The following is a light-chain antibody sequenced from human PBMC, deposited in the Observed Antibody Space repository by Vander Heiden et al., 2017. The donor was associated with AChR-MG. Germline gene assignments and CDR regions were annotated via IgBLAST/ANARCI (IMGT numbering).Light chain of an antibody. V-gene: IGKV1-33*01. J-gene: IGKJ3*01. CDR3: QHYDNHVFT. CDR2: DAS. Sequence: DIQITQSPSSLSASVGDRVTITCQASQDISNYLTWYQQTPGKAPNLQIYDASNYETGVPSRFIGSGSRTDVTFTICSLQPEDIATDYCQHYDNHVFTFGPGTKVDIK. CDR1: QDISNY.